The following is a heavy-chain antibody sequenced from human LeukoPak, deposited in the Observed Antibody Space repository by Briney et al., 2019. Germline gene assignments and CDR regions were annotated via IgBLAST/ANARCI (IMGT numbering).Heavy chain of an antibody. D-gene: IGHD3-22*01. CDR1: GFTFSSYA. CDR2: ISGSGGST. Sequence: GGSLRLSYAASGFTFSSYAMSWVRQAPGKGLEWVSAISGSGGSTYYADSVKGRFTISRDNSKNTLYLQMNSLRAEDTAVYYCAKQIYYDSSGYWDYWGQGTLVTVSS. CDR3: AKQIYYDSSGYWDY. J-gene: IGHJ4*02. V-gene: IGHV3-23*01.